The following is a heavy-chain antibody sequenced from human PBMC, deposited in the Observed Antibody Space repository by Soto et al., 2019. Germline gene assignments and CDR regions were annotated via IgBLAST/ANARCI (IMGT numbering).Heavy chain of an antibody. CDR1: GFTFSSYS. D-gene: IGHD4-4*01. CDR3: ARDRGNRRPDAFDI. CDR2: ISSSSSYI. Sequence: GGSLRLSCAASGFTFSSYSMNWVRQAPGKGLEWVSSISSSSSYIYYASSVKGRFTISRDNAKNSLYLQMNSLRAEDTAVYYCARDRGNRRPDAFDIWGQGTMVTVSS. J-gene: IGHJ3*02. V-gene: IGHV3-21*01.